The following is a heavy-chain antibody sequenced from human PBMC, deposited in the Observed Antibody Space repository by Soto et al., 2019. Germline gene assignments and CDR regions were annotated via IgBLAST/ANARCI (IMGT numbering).Heavy chain of an antibody. D-gene: IGHD1-26*01. CDR2: IWHDGNNK. V-gene: IGHV3-33*08. J-gene: IGHJ6*02. CDR1: GFTFSDYD. CDR3: ASDLVGASDSYGLDV. Sequence: PGGSLRLSCVASGFTFSDYDMHWVRQAPGKGLEWVAIIWHDGNNKYYADSVRGRFIISRDNSKNRLYLQMNSLRAEDTAVYYCASDLVGASDSYGLDVWGQGTPVTVSS.